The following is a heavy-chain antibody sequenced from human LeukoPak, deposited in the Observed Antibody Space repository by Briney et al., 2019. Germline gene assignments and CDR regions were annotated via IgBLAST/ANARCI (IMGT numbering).Heavy chain of an antibody. V-gene: IGHV1-2*02. CDR3: ARSRRTTGYSTSFDP. Sequence: ASVTVSFKASGYTFTGYYMHWVRQAPGQGLEWMGWINPNSGGTNYAQKFQGRVTMTRDTSISTAYMELSRLRSDDTAVYYCARSRRTTGYSTSFDPWGQGTLVTVSS. D-gene: IGHD6-13*01. J-gene: IGHJ5*02. CDR1: GYTFTGYY. CDR2: INPNSGGT.